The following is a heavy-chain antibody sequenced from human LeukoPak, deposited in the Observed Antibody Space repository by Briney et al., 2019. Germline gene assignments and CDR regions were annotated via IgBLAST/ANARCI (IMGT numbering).Heavy chain of an antibody. Sequence: ASVKVSCKSSGYTFPTYGITWVRQAPGPGLGRMGWISAYNGNTNLAQNHRGRDTLTTNRSTTTAYMELTHLTSDDTDIYDCAREECEHCTIDFWGQGTLVTVSS. CDR1: GYTFPTYG. J-gene: IGHJ4*02. D-gene: IGHD1-1*01. CDR2: ISAYNGNT. V-gene: IGHV1-18*01. CDR3: AREECEHCTIDF.